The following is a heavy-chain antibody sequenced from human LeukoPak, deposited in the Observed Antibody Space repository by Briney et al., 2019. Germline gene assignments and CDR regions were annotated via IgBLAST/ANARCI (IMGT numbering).Heavy chain of an antibody. CDR3: ARVGDIVLMPPDY. D-gene: IGHD2-8*01. V-gene: IGHV3-20*04. J-gene: IGHJ4*02. CDR2: INWDGGST. CDR1: GFTFDDYG. Sequence: PGGSLRLSCAASGFTFDDYGMSWVRQAPGKGLEWVSGINWDGGSTGYADSVRGRFTISRDNAKNSLYLQMNSLRAEDTALYYCARVGDIVLMPPDYWGQGTLVTVSS.